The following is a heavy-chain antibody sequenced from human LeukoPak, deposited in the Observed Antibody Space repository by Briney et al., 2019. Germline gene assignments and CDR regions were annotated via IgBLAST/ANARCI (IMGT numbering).Heavy chain of an antibody. CDR1: GFTFDDYG. CDR3: AKTPIYSGSFRYYFDY. V-gene: IGHV3-23*01. J-gene: IGHJ4*02. Sequence: GGSLRLSCAASGFTFDDYGMSWVRQTPGKGLEWVSGISGSGGSTYYADSVKGRFTISRDNSKNTLYLQMNSLRAEDTAVYYCAKTPIYSGSFRYYFDYWGQGTLVTVSS. CDR2: ISGSGGST. D-gene: IGHD1-26*01.